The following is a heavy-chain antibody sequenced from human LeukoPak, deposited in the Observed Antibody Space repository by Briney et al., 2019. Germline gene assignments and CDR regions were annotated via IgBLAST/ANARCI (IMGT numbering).Heavy chain of an antibody. D-gene: IGHD3-9*01. CDR3: ARHAILTGYASSYNWFDP. V-gene: IGHV4-39*01. CDR1: SGSISSSSYY. J-gene: IGHJ5*02. Sequence: SETLSLTCTVSSGSISSSSYYWGWIRQPPGKGLEWIGSIYYSGSTYYNPSLKSRVTISVGTSKNQFSLKLSSVTAADTAVYYCARHAILTGYASSYNWFDPWGQGTLVTVSS. CDR2: IYYSGST.